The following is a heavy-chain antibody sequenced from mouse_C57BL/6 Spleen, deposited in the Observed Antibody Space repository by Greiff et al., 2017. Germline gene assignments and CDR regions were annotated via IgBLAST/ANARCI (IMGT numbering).Heavy chain of an antibody. Sequence: VHVKQSGAELVKPGASVKLSCTASGFNIKDYYMHWVKQRTEQGLEWIGRIDPEDGETKYAPKFQGKATITADTSSNTAYLQLSSLTSEDTAVYYCARSLYYGSSEDAMDYWGQGTSVTVSS. V-gene: IGHV14-2*01. CDR3: ARSLYYGSSEDAMDY. J-gene: IGHJ4*01. CDR2: IDPEDGET. CDR1: GFNIKDYY. D-gene: IGHD1-1*01.